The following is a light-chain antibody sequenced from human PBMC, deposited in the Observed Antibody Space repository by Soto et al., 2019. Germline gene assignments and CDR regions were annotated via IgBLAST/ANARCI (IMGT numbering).Light chain of an antibody. CDR1: QSISSH. CDR3: QQSYTTPRT. V-gene: IGKV1-39*01. J-gene: IGKJ1*01. Sequence: DIQMTHSPSSLSASVGDRVTITCRASQSISSHLNWYQQKAGKAPKLLISGASSLDSGVPSRFSGSGSGTDFTLTISSLQPEDFATYYCQQSYTTPRTFGQGTKVEIK. CDR2: GAS.